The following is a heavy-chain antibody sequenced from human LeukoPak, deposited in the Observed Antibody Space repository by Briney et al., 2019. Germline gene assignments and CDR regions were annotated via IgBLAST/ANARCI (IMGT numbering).Heavy chain of an antibody. CDR3: ARDHRGYGSFDY. CDR2: IYTSGST. CDR1: GGSISSGSYY. V-gene: IGHV4-61*02. D-gene: IGHD5-12*01. J-gene: IGHJ4*02. Sequence: PSETLSLTCTVSGGSISSGSYYWIWIRQPAGKGLEWIGRIYTSGSTNYNPSLKGRVTISVDTSKNQFSLKLSSVTAADTAVYYCARDHRGYGSFDYWGQGTLVTVSS.